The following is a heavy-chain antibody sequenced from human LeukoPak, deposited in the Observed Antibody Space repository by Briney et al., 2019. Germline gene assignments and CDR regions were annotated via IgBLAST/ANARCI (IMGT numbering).Heavy chain of an antibody. Sequence: GGSLRLSCAASGFTFSTYRMNWVRQAPGKGLEWVSTISTSSNFIYYADSVKGRFTISRDNAKNSLYLPMTSLRAADTAVYYSARHGDYQFDYWGQGTLVTVSS. D-gene: IGHD4-17*01. V-gene: IGHV3-21*06. CDR3: ARHGDYQFDY. CDR1: GFTFSTYR. J-gene: IGHJ4*02. CDR2: ISTSSNFI.